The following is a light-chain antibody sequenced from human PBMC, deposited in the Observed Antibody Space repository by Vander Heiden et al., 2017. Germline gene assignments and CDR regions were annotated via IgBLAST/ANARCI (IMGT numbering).Light chain of an antibody. CDR1: QDIRHY. V-gene: IGKV1-33*01. CDR3: QQFENVPLT. Sequence: DIKINPSPASLSASVGDRVTISCQASQDIRHYLNWYQQKPGKAPEVLIYAAFKLKPGVPSRFSGSGSGTDFTLTISSLEPEDIATYFCQQFENVPLTFGQGTRLEIK. J-gene: IGKJ5*01. CDR2: AAF.